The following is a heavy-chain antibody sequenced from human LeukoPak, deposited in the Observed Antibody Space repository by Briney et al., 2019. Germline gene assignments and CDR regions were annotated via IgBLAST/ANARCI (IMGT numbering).Heavy chain of an antibody. CDR3: ARSSTSWPYSSGWYDY. Sequence: GASVKVSCKASGYTFTSYYMHWVRQAPGQGLEWMGWINPNSGGTNYAQKFQGRVTMTRDTSISTAYMELSRLRSDDTAVYYCARSSTSWPYSSGWYDYWGQGTLVTVSS. V-gene: IGHV1-2*02. CDR2: INPNSGGT. J-gene: IGHJ4*02. D-gene: IGHD6-19*01. CDR1: GYTFTSYY.